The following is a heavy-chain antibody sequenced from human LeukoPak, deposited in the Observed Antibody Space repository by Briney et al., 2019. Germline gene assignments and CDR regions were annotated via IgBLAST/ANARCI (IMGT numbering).Heavy chain of an antibody. CDR2: IYSGGST. D-gene: IGHD2/OR15-2a*01. CDR1: GFTVSSNY. J-gene: IGHJ4*02. CDR3: VSFYETY. Sequence: GGSLRLSCAASGFTVSSNYMSWVRQAPGKGLGWVSVIYSGGSTYYADSAKGRFTISKDNAKNTVYLQMNSLRAEDTAVYYCVSFYETYWGRGTLVTVSS. V-gene: IGHV3-53*01.